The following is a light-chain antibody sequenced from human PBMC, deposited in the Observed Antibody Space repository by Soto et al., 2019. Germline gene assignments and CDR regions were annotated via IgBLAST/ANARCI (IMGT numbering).Light chain of an antibody. CDR2: DTS. V-gene: IGKV3-15*01. J-gene: IGKJ1*01. CDR1: QSVSSN. Sequence: EVVITQSPATLSVSPGERVTLSCRASQSVSSNLVWYQQKPGQAPRLLIYDTSTRATGIPARFSGSGSGTEFTLTISILQSEDFAVYYCQQYNNWPRTFGQGTKVEIK. CDR3: QQYNNWPRT.